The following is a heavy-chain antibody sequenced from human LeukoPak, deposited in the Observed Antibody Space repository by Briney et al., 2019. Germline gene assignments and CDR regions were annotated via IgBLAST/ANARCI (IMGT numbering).Heavy chain of an antibody. J-gene: IGHJ5*01. CDR3: ASASRYCSVCACFDF. V-gene: IGHV5-51*01. CDR2: NYSGDADT. D-gene: IGHD2-15*01. CDR1: GYSFTSYW. Sequence: GEALQSSSNGSGYSFTSYWIGWGGRLPGKGREWRGINYSGDADTRYSPSFQGQVAISAHNSIRTAYLQWSSLKASDTRMYYCASASRYCSVCACFDFRGQGTLVTVSS.